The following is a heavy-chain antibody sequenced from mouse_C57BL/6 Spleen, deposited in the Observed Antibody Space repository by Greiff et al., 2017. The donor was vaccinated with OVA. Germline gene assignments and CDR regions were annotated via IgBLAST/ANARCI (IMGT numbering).Heavy chain of an antibody. CDR3: AREDGNGSFDY. J-gene: IGHJ2*01. V-gene: IGHV5-4*01. Sequence: EVQGVESGGGLVKPGGSLKLSGAASGFTFSSYAMSWVRQTPEKRLEWVATISDGGSYTYYPDNVKGRFTISRDNAKNNLYLQMSHLKSEDTAMYYCAREDGNGSFDYWGQGTTLTVSS. D-gene: IGHD2-1*01. CDR1: GFTFSSYA. CDR2: ISDGGSYT.